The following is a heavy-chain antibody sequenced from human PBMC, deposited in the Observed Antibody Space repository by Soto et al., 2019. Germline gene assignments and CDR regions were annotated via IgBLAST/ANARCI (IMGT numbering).Heavy chain of an antibody. D-gene: IGHD1-26*01. V-gene: IGHV4-39*01. Sequence: QLQLQESGPGLVKPSETLSLTCTVSGGSISSSSYYWGWIRQPPGKGLEWIGSIYYSGSTYYNPSLKSRVTISVDTSKNQFSLKLSSVTAADTAVYYCARRSGSYSQYYFDYWGQGTLVTVSS. CDR2: IYYSGST. CDR3: ARRSGSYSQYYFDY. J-gene: IGHJ4*02. CDR1: GGSISSSSYY.